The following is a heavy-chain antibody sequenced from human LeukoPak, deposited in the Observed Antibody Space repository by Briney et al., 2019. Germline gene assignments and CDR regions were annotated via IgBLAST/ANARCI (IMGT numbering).Heavy chain of an antibody. CDR3: ARDSELGVTRGWFDP. CDR2: ISAYNGNT. J-gene: IGHJ5*02. CDR1: GYTFTSYG. D-gene: IGHD7-27*01. V-gene: IGHV1-18*01. Sequence: ASVKVSCKASGYTFTSYGISWVRQAPGQGLEWMGWISAYNGNTNYAQKLQGRVTMTTDTSTSTAYMELSSLRSEDTAVYYCARDSELGVTRGWFDPWGQGTLVTVSS.